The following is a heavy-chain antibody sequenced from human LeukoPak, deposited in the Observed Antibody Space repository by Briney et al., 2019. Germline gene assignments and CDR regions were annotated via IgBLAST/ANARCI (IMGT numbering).Heavy chain of an antibody. D-gene: IGHD6-13*01. V-gene: IGHV4-34*01. CDR3: AVLYSSSSNWFHP. Sequence: PSETLSLTCAVYGGSFSCYYWSWIRQPPGKGLEWIGEINHSGSTNYNPSLKSRVTISVDTSKNQFSLKLSSVTAADTAVYYCAVLYSSSSNWFHPWGQGTLVTVSS. J-gene: IGHJ5*02. CDR1: GGSFSCYY. CDR2: INHSGST.